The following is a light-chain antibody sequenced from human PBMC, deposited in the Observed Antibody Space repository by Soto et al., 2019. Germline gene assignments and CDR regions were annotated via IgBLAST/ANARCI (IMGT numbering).Light chain of an antibody. CDR2: EVT. Sequence: QSALTQPPSVSGSPGQSLTVSCTGTSSDFGKYNFVSWYQHHPGKAPKLIIYEVTKRPSGVPDRFSGSKSGNTASLTVSGLQTEDEANYYCSSYAASNIWVFGGGTKLTVL. V-gene: IGLV2-8*01. CDR1: SSDFGKYNF. CDR3: SSYAASNIWV. J-gene: IGLJ3*02.